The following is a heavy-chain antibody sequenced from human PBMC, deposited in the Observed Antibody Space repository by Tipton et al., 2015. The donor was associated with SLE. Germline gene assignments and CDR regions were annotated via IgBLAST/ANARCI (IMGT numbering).Heavy chain of an antibody. CDR3: ARHPVPGGDQGAFDI. Sequence: LRLSCTVSGGSISSYYWSWIRQPPGKGLERIGYIYYSGSTNYNPSLKSRVTISVDTSKNQFSLKLSSVTAADTAVYYCARHPVPGGDQGAFDIWGQGTMVTVSS. CDR2: IYYSGST. D-gene: IGHD2-21*02. J-gene: IGHJ3*02. V-gene: IGHV4-59*08. CDR1: GGSISSYY.